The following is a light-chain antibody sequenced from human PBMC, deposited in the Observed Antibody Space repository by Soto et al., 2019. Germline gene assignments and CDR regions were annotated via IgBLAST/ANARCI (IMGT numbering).Light chain of an antibody. CDR1: QSVSYSSNNKNY. V-gene: IGKV4-1*01. J-gene: IGKJ3*01. Sequence: DIVMTQSPDSLAVSLGERATINCKSSQSVSYSSNNKNYLAWYQQKPGQPPKLLIYWASTRESGVPDRFTGSGSGTDFSLTISSLQAEDGAVYYCQQYYSTRFSFGPGTKVDIK. CDR2: WAS. CDR3: QQYYSTRFS.